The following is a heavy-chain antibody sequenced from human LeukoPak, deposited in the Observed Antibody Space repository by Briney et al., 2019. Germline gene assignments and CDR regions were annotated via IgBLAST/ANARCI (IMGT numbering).Heavy chain of an antibody. Sequence: ASVKVSCKVSGYTLTELSMHWVRQAPGQGLEWMGIINPSGGSTSYAQKFQGRVTMTRDTSTSTVYMELSSLRSEDTAVYYCARDGYSGSYYSWFDPWGQGTLVTVSS. J-gene: IGHJ5*02. CDR3: ARDGYSGSYYSWFDP. CDR2: INPSGGST. V-gene: IGHV1-46*01. D-gene: IGHD1-26*01. CDR1: GYTLTELS.